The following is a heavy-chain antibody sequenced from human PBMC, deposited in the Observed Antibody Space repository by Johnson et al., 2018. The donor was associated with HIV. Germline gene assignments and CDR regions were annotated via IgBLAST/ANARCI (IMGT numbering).Heavy chain of an antibody. J-gene: IGHJ3*02. D-gene: IGHD2-2*01. CDR2: IRYDGSNK. CDR1: GFTFSSYG. Sequence: QVQLVESGGGLVQPGRSLRLSCAASGFTFSSYGMHWVRQAPGKGLEWVAFIRYDGSNKYYVDSVKGRFTISRDDSKNTLYLQMNSLKTEDTAVYYCTTDWDIVVVQAPAFDIWGQGTMVTVSS. CDR3: TTDWDIVVVQAPAFDI. V-gene: IGHV3-33*08.